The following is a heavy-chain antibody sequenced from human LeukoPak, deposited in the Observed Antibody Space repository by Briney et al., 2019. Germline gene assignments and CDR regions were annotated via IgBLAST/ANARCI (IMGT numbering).Heavy chain of an antibody. CDR1: GYTFTSFW. J-gene: IGHJ3*02. V-gene: IGHV5-51*01. CDR3: ARRVDSDDAFDM. CDR2: IYPGDSDT. D-gene: IGHD5-12*01. Sequence: GESLKTSCKGSGYTFTSFWIGWVRQIPGKGLEWMGIIYPGDSDTRYSPSFQGQVSISADKSISTAYLQWSSLKASDTAMYYCARRVDSDDAFDMWGQGTMVTVSS.